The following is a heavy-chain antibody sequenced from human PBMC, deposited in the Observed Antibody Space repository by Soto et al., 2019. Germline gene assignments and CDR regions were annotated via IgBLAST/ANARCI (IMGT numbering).Heavy chain of an antibody. CDR1: GFTFNSYS. D-gene: IGHD6-19*01. V-gene: IGHV3-48*02. J-gene: IGHJ5*02. Sequence: EVQLVESGGGLVQPGGSLRLSCAASGFTFNSYSMNWVRQAPGKGLEWVSYISSSSTTKYYTDSVKGRFTISRDNAKNSRYLQMNSLRDDDMAVYYCASPSSGWENWFDPWGQGTLVTVSS. CDR2: ISSSSTTK. CDR3: ASPSSGWENWFDP.